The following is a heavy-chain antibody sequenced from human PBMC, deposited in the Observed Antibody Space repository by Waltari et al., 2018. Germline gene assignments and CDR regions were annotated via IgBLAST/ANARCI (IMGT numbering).Heavy chain of an antibody. CDR1: GFTVSSNY. D-gene: IGHD3-10*01. Sequence: EVQLVETGGGLIQPGGSLRLSCAASGFTVSSNYMSWVRQAPGKGLEWVSVIYSGGSTYYADSVKGRFTISRDNSKNTLYLQMNSLRAEDTAVYYCARAVLWFREKHPYYMDVWGKGTTVTVSS. V-gene: IGHV3-53*02. CDR2: IYSGGST. CDR3: ARAVLWFREKHPYYMDV. J-gene: IGHJ6*03.